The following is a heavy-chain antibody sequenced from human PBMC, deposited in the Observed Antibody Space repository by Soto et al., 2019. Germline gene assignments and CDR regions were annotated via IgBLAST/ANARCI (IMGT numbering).Heavy chain of an antibody. CDR2: INSDGRST. CDR1: GLTFSNFW. D-gene: IGHD5-18*01. CDR3: ARVGVDTTVVDGGYYYYGLDV. V-gene: IGHV3-74*01. J-gene: IGHJ6*02. Sequence: EVQLVESGGGLVQPGGSLRLSCAASGLTFSNFWMHWVRQVPGKGLVWISRINSDGRSTRYADSVKGRFTISRDNARNTPYLQMNSLRAEDTAVYYCARVGVDTTVVDGGYYYYGLDVWGQGTTVTVSS.